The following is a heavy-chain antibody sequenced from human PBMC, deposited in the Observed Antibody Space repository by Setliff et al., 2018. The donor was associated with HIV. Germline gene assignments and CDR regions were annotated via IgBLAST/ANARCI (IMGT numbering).Heavy chain of an antibody. D-gene: IGHD6-13*01. Sequence: SETLSLTCAVYGGSFSGYCWSWIRQPPGKGLEWIGEINHSGRTKYNPSLKSRVTTSVDTSKNQFSLRLSSVAAADTAVYYCVRVSCSSWYSIPRNYYYSMDVWGEGTTVTVSS. CDR1: GGSFSGYC. J-gene: IGHJ6*03. CDR3: VRVSCSSWYSIPRNYYYSMDV. CDR2: INHSGRT. V-gene: IGHV4-34*01.